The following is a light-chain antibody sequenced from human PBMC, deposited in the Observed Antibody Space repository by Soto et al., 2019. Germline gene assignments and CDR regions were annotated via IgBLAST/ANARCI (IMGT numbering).Light chain of an antibody. CDR2: DAS. Sequence: DIQMTQSPSTLSGSVGERVTITCRASQSISSWLAWYQQRPGKAPKFLIYDASNLESGVPSRFSGSGSGTEFTLTISSLQPDDFATYYCQQYSSYWTVGQGNKVDI. V-gene: IGKV1-5*01. CDR1: QSISSW. J-gene: IGKJ1*01. CDR3: QQYSSYWT.